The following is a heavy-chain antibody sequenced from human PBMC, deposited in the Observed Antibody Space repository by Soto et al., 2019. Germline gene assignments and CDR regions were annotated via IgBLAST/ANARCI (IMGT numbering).Heavy chain of an antibody. CDR2: ISHDGINK. D-gene: IGHD6-19*01. J-gene: IGHJ5*02. CDR1: GFSFSSYA. CDR3: ARDMYSSDYFVKWFEP. V-gene: IGHV3-30-3*01. Sequence: QVRLVESGGGVVQPGRSLRLSCTASGFSFSSYAMYWFRQPPGKGLEWVAVISHDGINKHYADSVKGRVTVSRDNSNHSLDLQLNSLRGEDTAMYYCARDMYSSDYFVKWFEPWGHGNLVTVSS.